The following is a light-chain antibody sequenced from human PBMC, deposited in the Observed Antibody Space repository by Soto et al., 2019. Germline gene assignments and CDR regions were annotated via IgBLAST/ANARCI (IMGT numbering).Light chain of an antibody. Sequence: DIQMTQSPSSLSASAGDRVTITCRASQGISNYLAWYQQRPGKVPKLLIFAATTLQPGVPSRFSGSGSGTDFTLTISSLQPEDVATYYCQKYNSAPPAFGQGTKVAIK. CDR3: QKYNSAPPA. CDR2: AAT. V-gene: IGKV1-27*01. CDR1: QGISNY. J-gene: IGKJ1*01.